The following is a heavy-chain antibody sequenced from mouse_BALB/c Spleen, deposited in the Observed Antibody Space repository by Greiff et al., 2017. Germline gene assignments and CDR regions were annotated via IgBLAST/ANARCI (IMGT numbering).Heavy chain of an antibody. J-gene: IGHJ4*01. CDR2: IDPYNGGT. Sequence: VQLQQSGPELVKPGASVKVSCKASGYAFTSYNMYWVKQSHGKSLEWIGYIDPYNGGTSYNQKFKGKATLTVDKSSSTAYMHLNSLTSEDSAVYYCARNPALGYGNLYAMDYWGQGTSVTVSS. D-gene: IGHD2-10*02. CDR3: ARNPALGYGNLYAMDY. CDR1: GYAFTSYN. V-gene: IGHV1S135*01.